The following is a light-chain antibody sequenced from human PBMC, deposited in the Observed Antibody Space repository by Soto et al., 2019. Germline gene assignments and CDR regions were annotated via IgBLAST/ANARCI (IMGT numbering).Light chain of an antibody. V-gene: IGKV3-11*01. Sequence: EIVLTQSPATLSLSPGERVTLSCRASQSVSNNLAWYQQKPGQAPRLLVSTASNRATGIPASFSGSGSGTDFTLTISSLEPEDFGVFYCQQRFDWPKITFGQGTRLEIK. J-gene: IGKJ5*01. CDR3: QQRFDWPKIT. CDR2: TAS. CDR1: QSVSNN.